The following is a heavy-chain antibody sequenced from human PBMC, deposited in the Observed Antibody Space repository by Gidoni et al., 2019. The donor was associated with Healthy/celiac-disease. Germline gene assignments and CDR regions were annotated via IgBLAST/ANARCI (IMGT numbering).Heavy chain of an antibody. V-gene: IGHV1-69*06. CDR3: ARDREVAVAGRGMWYFDL. Sequence: QVQLVQSGAEVKKPGSSVKVSCKASGGTFSSYANSWVRQAPGQGLEWMGGIIPIFGTANYAQKFQGRVTITADKSTSTAYMELSSLRSEDTAVYYCARDREVAVAGRGMWYFDLWGRGTLVTVSS. J-gene: IGHJ2*01. D-gene: IGHD6-19*01. CDR2: IIPIFGTA. CDR1: GGTFSSYA.